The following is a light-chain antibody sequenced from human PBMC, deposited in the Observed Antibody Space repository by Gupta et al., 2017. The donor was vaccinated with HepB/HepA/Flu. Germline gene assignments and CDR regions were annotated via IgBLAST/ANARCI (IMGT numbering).Light chain of an antibody. V-gene: IGKV3-20*01. Sequence: EIVLTQSPGTLSLSPGESATLSCRASQSVSSNLAWYQQRPGQAPRLLIYGASSRATGIPDRFSGSGSGTDFTLTISRLEPEDFAVYYCQKDGSSPLTFGPGTKVDI. CDR2: GAS. CDR1: QSVSSN. J-gene: IGKJ3*01. CDR3: QKDGSSPLT.